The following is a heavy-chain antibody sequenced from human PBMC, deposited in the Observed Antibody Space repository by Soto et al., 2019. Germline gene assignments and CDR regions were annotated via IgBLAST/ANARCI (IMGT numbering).Heavy chain of an antibody. CDR2: IYYSGST. D-gene: IGHD1-26*01. Sequence: QVQLQESGPGLVKPSETLSLTCTVSGGSISSYYWSWIRQPPGKGLEWIGYIYYSGSTNYNPSLKSRVTISVDTSKNQFSLKLSSVTAADTAVYYCARRVGGPDYYYYYGMDVWGQGTTVTVSS. CDR1: GGSISSYY. V-gene: IGHV4-59*01. J-gene: IGHJ6*02. CDR3: ARRVGGPDYYYYYGMDV.